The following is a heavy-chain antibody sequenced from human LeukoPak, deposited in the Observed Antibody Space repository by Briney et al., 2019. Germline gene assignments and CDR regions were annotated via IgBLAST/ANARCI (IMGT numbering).Heavy chain of an antibody. CDR3: ARDINDILTGYNY. V-gene: IGHV1-2*02. CDR1: GYTFTGYY. Sequence: GASVKVSCKASGYTFTGYYMHWVRQAPGQGLEWMGWINPNSGGTNYAQKFQGRVTMTRDTSISTAYMELSRLRSDDTAVDYCARDINDILTGYNYWGQGSLVTVSS. D-gene: IGHD3-9*01. CDR2: INPNSGGT. J-gene: IGHJ4*02.